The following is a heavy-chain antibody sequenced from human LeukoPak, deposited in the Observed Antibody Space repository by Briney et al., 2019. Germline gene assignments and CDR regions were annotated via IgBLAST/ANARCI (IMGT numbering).Heavy chain of an antibody. CDR1: GFTFSNSW. J-gene: IGHJ4*02. D-gene: IGHD3-10*01. CDR3: ARSGAIIDY. V-gene: IGHV3-74*03. CDR2: TDPNGIT. Sequence: PGGSLRLSCAASGFTFSNSWMHWVRQAPGKGLVWVSRTDPNGITTYADSVKGRFTISRDNAANTLCPQMNSLRPEDTARYYCARSGAIIDYWGQGTLVTVSS.